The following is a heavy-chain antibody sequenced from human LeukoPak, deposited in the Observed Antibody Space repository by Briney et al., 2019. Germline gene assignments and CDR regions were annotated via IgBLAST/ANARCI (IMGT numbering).Heavy chain of an antibody. Sequence: PSETLSLTCTVSGGSISSSSYYWGWIRQPPGKGLEWIGSIYYNGSTYYNPSLKSRVTISVDTSKNQFSLKLSSVTAADTAVYYCARHVRITMVRGSMGWFDPWGQGTLVTVSS. J-gene: IGHJ5*02. CDR1: GGSISSSSYY. D-gene: IGHD3-10*01. CDR2: IYYNGST. V-gene: IGHV4-39*01. CDR3: ARHVRITMVRGSMGWFDP.